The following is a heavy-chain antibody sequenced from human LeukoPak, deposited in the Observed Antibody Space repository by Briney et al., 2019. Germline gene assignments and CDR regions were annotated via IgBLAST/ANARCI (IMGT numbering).Heavy chain of an antibody. V-gene: IGHV1-18*01. Sequence: ASVKVSCKASGYTFTSYGISWVRQAPGQGLEWMGWISAYNGNTNYAQKLQGRVTMTTDTSTSTAYMELRSLRSDDTAVYYCARAGLWLGELGRFDPWGQGTLVTVSS. J-gene: IGHJ5*02. D-gene: IGHD3-10*01. CDR3: ARAGLWLGELGRFDP. CDR1: GYTFTSYG. CDR2: ISAYNGNT.